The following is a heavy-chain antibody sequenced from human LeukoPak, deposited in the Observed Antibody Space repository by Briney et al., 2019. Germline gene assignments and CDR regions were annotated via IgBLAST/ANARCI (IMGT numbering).Heavy chain of an antibody. J-gene: IGHJ6*02. V-gene: IGHV3-23*01. CDR3: AKGGSVQPYYYGMDV. CDR2: LSGSGNNI. D-gene: IGHD3-16*01. Sequence: GSLRLSCAASGFIFNNYGMNWVRRAPGKGLEWVSGLSGSGNNIFYAASVRGRFTISRDNSKNTVNLQMISLTAADTAVYFCAKGGSVQPYYYGMDVWGQGTTVIVSS. CDR1: GFIFNNYG.